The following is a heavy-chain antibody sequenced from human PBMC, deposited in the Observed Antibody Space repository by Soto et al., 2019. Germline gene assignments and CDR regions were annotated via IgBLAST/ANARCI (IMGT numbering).Heavy chain of an antibody. V-gene: IGHV3-53*04. D-gene: IGHD1-1*01. CDR2: IYSGGST. J-gene: IGHJ6*02. Sequence: EVQLVESGGGLVQPGGSLRLSCAASGFTVSSNYMSWVRQAPGKGLEWVAVIYSGGSTYYADSVKGRFNTSRHNSKNTLYLQITSLRAGDTAVYYCASDLGSTYGMDVWGQGTTVTVSS. CDR1: GFTVSSNY. CDR3: ASDLGSTYGMDV.